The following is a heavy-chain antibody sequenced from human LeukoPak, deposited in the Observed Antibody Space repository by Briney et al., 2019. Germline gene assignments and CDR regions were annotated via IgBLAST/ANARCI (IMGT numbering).Heavy chain of an antibody. Sequence: GGSLRLSCAASGFTFSSYGMHWVRQAPGKGLEWVAFIRYDGSNKYYADFVKGRFTISRDNSKNTLYLQMNSLRAEDTAVYYCAKGTFGELLYFDYWGQGTLVTVSS. J-gene: IGHJ4*02. V-gene: IGHV3-30*02. CDR1: GFTFSSYG. D-gene: IGHD3-10*01. CDR2: IRYDGSNK. CDR3: AKGTFGELLYFDY.